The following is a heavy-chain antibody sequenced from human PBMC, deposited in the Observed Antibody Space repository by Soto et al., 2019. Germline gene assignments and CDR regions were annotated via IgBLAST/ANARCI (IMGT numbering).Heavy chain of an antibody. D-gene: IGHD6-13*01. CDR3: AKVAHGDSSSWYYPKSGSDYYFDY. CDR1: GFTFSSYA. Sequence: GGSLRLSCAASGFTFSSYAMSWVRQAPGKGLEWVSAISGSGGSTYYADSVKGRFTISRDNSKNTLYLQMNSLRAEDTAVYYCAKVAHGDSSSWYYPKSGSDYYFDYWGQGTLVTVSS. J-gene: IGHJ4*02. CDR2: ISGSGGST. V-gene: IGHV3-23*01.